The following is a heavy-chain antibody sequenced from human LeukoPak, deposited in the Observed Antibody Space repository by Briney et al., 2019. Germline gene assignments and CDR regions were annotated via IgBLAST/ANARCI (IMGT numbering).Heavy chain of an antibody. CDR3: ARGVDDYVWGSYRPYYSDY. CDR1: GFTFSDYY. CDR2: ISSSGSTI. D-gene: IGHD3-16*02. V-gene: IGHV3-11*01. J-gene: IGHJ4*02. Sequence: GGSLRLSCAASGFTFSDYYMSWIRQAPGKGLEWVSYISSSGSTIYYADSVKGRFTISRDNAKNSLYLQMNSLRAEDTAVYYCARGVDDYVWGSYRPYYSDYWGQGTLVTVSS.